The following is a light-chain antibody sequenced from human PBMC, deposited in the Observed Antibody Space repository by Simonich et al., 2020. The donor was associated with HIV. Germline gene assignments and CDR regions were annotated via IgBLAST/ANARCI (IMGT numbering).Light chain of an antibody. Sequence: EIVMPQSPATLSVSPGERATLSCRASQSVSSDLAWYQQKPGQAPRLLIYGASTRATDIPARFSGSGSGTEFTLTISSIHSEDFAVYYCQQRSNWPPITFGQGTRLEIK. CDR1: QSVSSD. CDR3: QQRSNWPPIT. CDR2: GAS. V-gene: IGKV3-15*01. J-gene: IGKJ5*01.